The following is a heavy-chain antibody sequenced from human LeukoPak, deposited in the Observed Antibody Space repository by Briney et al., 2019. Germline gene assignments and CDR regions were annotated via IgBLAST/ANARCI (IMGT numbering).Heavy chain of an antibody. CDR2: IKQDGSEK. V-gene: IGHV3-7*01. CDR1: GFTFSSYW. CDR3: ARDGTFSLSLDY. J-gene: IGHJ4*02. D-gene: IGHD3-16*01. Sequence: GVLRLSCAASGFTFSSYWMSWVRQAPGKGLEWVANIKQDGSEKYYMDSVKGRFTISRDNAKNSLYLQMNSLRAEDTAVYYCARDGTFSLSLDYWGQGTLVTVSS.